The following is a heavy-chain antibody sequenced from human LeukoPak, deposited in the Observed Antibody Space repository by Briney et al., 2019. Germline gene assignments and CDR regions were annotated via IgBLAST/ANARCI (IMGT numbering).Heavy chain of an antibody. CDR2: ISGSSSTIYISSSSSTT. D-gene: IGHD1-26*01. CDR1: GFTFSSYS. V-gene: IGHV3-48*04. CDR3: ARSLVVGATYPYH. Sequence: GGSLRPSCAASGFTFSSYSMNWVRQAPGKGLEWVSYISGSSSTIYISSSSSTTYYADSVKGRFTISRDNAKNSMYLQMNSLRAEDTAVHYCARSLVVGATYPYHWGQGTLVTVSS. J-gene: IGHJ5*02.